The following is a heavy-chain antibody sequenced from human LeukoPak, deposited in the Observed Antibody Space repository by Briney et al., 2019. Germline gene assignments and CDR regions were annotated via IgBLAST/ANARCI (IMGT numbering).Heavy chain of an antibody. CDR1: GFTFSSYW. D-gene: IGHD6-19*01. Sequence: GGSLRLSCAASGFTFSSYWMHWVRQAPGKGLEWVSGISWNSGSIGYADSVKGRFTISRDNSKNTLYLQMNSLRAEDTAVYYCARESLRSGGAFDIWGQGTMVTVSS. CDR3: ARESLRSGGAFDI. V-gene: IGHV3-74*01. CDR2: ISWNSGSI. J-gene: IGHJ3*02.